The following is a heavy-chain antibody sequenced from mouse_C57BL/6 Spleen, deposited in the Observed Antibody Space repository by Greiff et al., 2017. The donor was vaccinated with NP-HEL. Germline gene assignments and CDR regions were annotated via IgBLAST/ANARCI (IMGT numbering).Heavy chain of an antibody. J-gene: IGHJ4*01. D-gene: IGHD4-1*01. Sequence: DVQLVESGGGLVKPGGSLKLSCAASGFTFSSYAMSWVRQTPEKRLEWVATISDGGSYTYYPDNVKGRFTISRDNAKNNLYLQMSHLKSEDTAMYYCARAPGRYYDAMDYWGQGTSVTVSS. CDR3: ARAPGRYYDAMDY. V-gene: IGHV5-4*01. CDR2: ISDGGSYT. CDR1: GFTFSSYA.